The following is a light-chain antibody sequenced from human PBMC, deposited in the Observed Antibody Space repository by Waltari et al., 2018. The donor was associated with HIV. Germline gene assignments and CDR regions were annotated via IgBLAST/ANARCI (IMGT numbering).Light chain of an antibody. CDR3: QSYDSSLSGVV. CDR2: VTH. Sequence: QSVLTQPPSVSGAPGQRVTISCSGSSANIGAGYGVHWYRQLPGTAPKLPIYVTHNRPSGVPDRFSGSVSGTSASLAITGLQAEDEADYYCQSYDSSLSGVVFGGGTNLTVL. CDR1: SANIGAGYG. V-gene: IGLV1-40*01. J-gene: IGLJ2*01.